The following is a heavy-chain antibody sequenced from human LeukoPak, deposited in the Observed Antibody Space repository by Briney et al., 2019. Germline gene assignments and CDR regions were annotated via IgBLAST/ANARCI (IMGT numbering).Heavy chain of an antibody. CDR3: ARARLTDYVWGRRTFDI. J-gene: IGHJ3*02. CDR1: GFTFSSYS. V-gene: IGHV3-21*01. Sequence: GGSLRLSCAASGFTFSSYSMNWVRQAPGKGLEWVSSITRSNYIYYADSVKGRFTISRDNAKKSLYLQMNSLRAEDTAVYYCARARLTDYVWGRRTFDIWGQGTMVTISS. D-gene: IGHD3-16*01. CDR2: ITRSNYI.